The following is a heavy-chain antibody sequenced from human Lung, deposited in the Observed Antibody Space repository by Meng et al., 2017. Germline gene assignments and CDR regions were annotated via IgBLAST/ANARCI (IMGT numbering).Heavy chain of an antibody. CDR3: TNDRLNH. V-gene: IGHV3-74*01. J-gene: IGHJ1*01. Sequence: VQLVESGGGLVPLGGSLRLSCAASAFTFTDHRMHWVRQGPGKGLVWVSRINRDGTKPTYADSVKGRFTISRDNAKNTLYLQMNNLRAEDTAFYYCTNDRLNHWGQGALVTVSS. D-gene: IGHD1-1*01. CDR2: INRDGTKP. CDR1: AFTFTDHR.